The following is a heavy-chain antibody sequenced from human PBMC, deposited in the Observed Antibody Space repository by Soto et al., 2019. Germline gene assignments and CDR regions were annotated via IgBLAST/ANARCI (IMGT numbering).Heavy chain of an antibody. CDR1: GFTVSGFD. D-gene: IGHD2-15*01. Sequence: SLRLSCEASGFTVSGFDMHWVRQPTGKGLEWVSTIGTAGDTYYAVSVKGRFTISRDNAKNSLSLQMNSLRAGDTAVYFCARGQEVGAHFFDSWGQGTQVTVSS. CDR2: IGTAGDT. J-gene: IGHJ4*02. CDR3: ARGQEVGAHFFDS. V-gene: IGHV3-13*01.